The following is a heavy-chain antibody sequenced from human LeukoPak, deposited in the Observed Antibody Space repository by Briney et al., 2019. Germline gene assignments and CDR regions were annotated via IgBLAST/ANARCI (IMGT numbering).Heavy chain of an antibody. CDR3: ASGSYYFDY. Sequence: SETLSLTCTGSGGSISSGSYYWSWIRQPAGKGLEWIGRIYTSGSTNYNPSLKSRVTISVDTSKNQFSLKLSSVTAADTAVYYCASGSYYFDYWGQGTLVTVSS. D-gene: IGHD2-2*03. CDR1: GGSISSGSYY. V-gene: IGHV4-61*02. CDR2: IYTSGST. J-gene: IGHJ4*02.